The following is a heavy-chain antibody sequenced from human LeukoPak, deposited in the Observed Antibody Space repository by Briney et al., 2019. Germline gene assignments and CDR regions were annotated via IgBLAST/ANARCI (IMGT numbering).Heavy chain of an antibody. J-gene: IGHJ3*02. CDR2: IYPGDSDT. CDR1: GYSFTSYW. V-gene: IGHV5-51*01. Sequence: GESLKISCKGSGYSFTSYWIGWVRQMPGKGLEWMGIIYPGDSDTRYSPSFQGQVTISADKSISTAYLQWSSLKASDTAMHYCASPFLLYRSGWANAFDIWGQGTMVTVSS. CDR3: ASPFLLYRSGWANAFDI. D-gene: IGHD6-19*01.